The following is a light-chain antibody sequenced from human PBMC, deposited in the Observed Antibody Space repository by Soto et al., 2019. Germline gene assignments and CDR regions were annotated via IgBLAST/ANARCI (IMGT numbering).Light chain of an antibody. CDR3: QQYNSYSRT. J-gene: IGKJ1*01. CDR1: QSISSW. CDR2: KAS. V-gene: IGKV1-5*03. Sequence: IQKTQSPSTGAAYLGDRVTITCRASQSISSWLAWYQQKPGKAPKLMIYKASSLESGVPSRFSGSGSGTEFTLTISSLQPDDFATYYCQQYNSYSRTFGEGTKVDI.